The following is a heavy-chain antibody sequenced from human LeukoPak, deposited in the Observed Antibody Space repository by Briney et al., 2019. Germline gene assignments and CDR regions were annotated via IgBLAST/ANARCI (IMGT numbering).Heavy chain of an antibody. V-gene: IGHV1-18*01. CDR2: ISSYNGST. CDR1: VYTFTSYV. Sequence: ASVKVSCTASVYTFTSYVISWVGQAPGPGVEWMGWISSYNGSTNYAQKLQGRVTMTTDTSTSTAYMELRSLRSDDTAVYYCARDHCSGGSCYFGFDYWGQGPLVTVSS. J-gene: IGHJ4*02. D-gene: IGHD2-15*01. CDR3: ARDHCSGGSCYFGFDY.